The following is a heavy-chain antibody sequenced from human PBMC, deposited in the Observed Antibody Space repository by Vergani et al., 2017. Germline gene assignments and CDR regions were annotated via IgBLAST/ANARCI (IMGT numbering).Heavy chain of an antibody. CDR3: ARGLGYSGYVYFQFDY. V-gene: IGHV1-69*06. Sequence: QVQLVQSGAEVKKPGASVKVSCKASGGTFSSYAISWVRQAPGQGLEWMGGIIPIFGTANYAQKFQGRVTITADKSTSTAYMELSSLRSEDTAVYYCARGLGYSGYVYFQFDYWGQGTLVTVSS. D-gene: IGHD5-12*01. CDR2: IIPIFGTA. J-gene: IGHJ4*02. CDR1: GGTFSSYA.